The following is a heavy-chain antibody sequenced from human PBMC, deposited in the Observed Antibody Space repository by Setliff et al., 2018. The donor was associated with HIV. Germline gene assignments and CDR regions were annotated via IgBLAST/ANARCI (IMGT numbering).Heavy chain of an antibody. CDR1: GYTFTNYA. D-gene: IGHD6-13*01. CDR2: IVPVLGIT. V-gene: IGHV1-69*10. CDR3: ARDFSGQQLVGGWFDP. J-gene: IGHJ5*02. Sequence: ASVKVSCKASGYTFTNYAINWVRQAPGQGLEWMGGIVPVLGITNYSPKFQGRVTITADESTSTAYMELSSLRSDDTAVYYCARDFSGQQLVGGWFDPWGQGTLVTVSS.